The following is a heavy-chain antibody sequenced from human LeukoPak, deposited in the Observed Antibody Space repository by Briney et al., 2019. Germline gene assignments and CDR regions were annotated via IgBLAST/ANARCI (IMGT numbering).Heavy chain of an antibody. CDR1: GGSFSGYY. J-gene: IGHJ6*03. CDR2: INHSGST. Sequence: SETLSLTCAVYGGSFSGYYWSWIRQPPGKGLEWIGEINHSGSTNYNPSLKSRVTISVDTSKNQFSLKLSSVTAADTAVYYCARSRYYGSGSYDFLSYYYYYYYMDVWGKGTTVTVSS. CDR3: ARSRYYGSGSYDFLSYYYYYYYMDV. D-gene: IGHD3-10*01. V-gene: IGHV4-34*01.